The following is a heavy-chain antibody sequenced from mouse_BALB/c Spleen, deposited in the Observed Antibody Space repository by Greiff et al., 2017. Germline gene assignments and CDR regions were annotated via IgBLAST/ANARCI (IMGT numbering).Heavy chain of an antibody. J-gene: IGHJ4*01. V-gene: IGHV1S22*01. CDR2: IYPGSGST. D-gene: IGHD2-3*01. Sequence: LQQPGSELVRPGASVKLSCKASGYTFTSYWMHWVKQRHGQGLEWIGNIYPGSGSTNYDEKFKSKGTLTVDTSSSTAYMHLSSLTSEDSAVYYCTRADGYYAMDYWGQGTSVTVSS. CDR1: GYTFTSYW. CDR3: TRADGYYAMDY.